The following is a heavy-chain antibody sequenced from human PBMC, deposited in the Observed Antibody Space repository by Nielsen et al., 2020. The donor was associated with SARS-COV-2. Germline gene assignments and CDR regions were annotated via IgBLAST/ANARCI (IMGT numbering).Heavy chain of an antibody. CDR3: ARGPTNFGLVYYYFDY. V-gene: IGHV3-33*01. J-gene: IGHJ4*02. CDR2: VWNGGTRT. Sequence: GGSLRLSCAASGFTFSDFGMHWVRQAPGKGPEWVATVWNGGTRTLYLDSVEGRFTISRDDSKDTLYLQMNSLRVEDSAVYYCARGPTNFGLVYYYFDYWGQGTLVTVSS. CDR1: GFTFSDFG. D-gene: IGHD3/OR15-3a*01.